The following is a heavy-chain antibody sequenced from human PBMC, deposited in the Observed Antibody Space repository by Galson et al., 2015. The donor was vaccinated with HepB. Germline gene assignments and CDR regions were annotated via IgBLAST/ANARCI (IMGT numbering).Heavy chain of an antibody. CDR1: GFTFSSYG. J-gene: IGHJ3*02. D-gene: IGHD2-2*01. CDR3: AREEEHCSSTSCYAGAGSNAFDI. CDR2: IWYDGSNK. V-gene: IGHV3-33*01. Sequence: SLRLSCAASGFTFSSYGMHWVRQAPGKGLEWVAVIWYDGSNKYYADSVKGRFTISRDNSKNTLYLQMNSLRAEDTAVYYCAREEEHCSSTSCYAGAGSNAFDIWGQGTMVTVSS.